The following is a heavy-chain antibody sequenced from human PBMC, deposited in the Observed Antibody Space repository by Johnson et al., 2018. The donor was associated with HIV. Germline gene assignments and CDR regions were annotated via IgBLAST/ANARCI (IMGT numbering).Heavy chain of an antibody. Sequence: QVQLVESGGGVVQPGGSLRLSCAASGFTFSGHGIHWVRPAPGKGLEWVAFIRYDGSNKYYADSVKGRFTISRDNSKNTQYLQMNSLRAEDTAVYYCSTGGPYCVDDCYSRGVALDVWGPGTMVTVSS. CDR2: IRYDGSNK. CDR3: STGGPYCVDDCYSRGVALDV. CDR1: GFTFSGHG. J-gene: IGHJ3*01. V-gene: IGHV3-30*02. D-gene: IGHD2-21*01.